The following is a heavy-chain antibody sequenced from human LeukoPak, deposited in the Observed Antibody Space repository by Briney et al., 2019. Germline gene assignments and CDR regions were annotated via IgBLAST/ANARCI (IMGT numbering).Heavy chain of an antibody. J-gene: IGHJ4*02. Sequence: GRSLRLSCAASGFTLTSYGMRWGRQAPGRGVEGVVDIWSDGRNKYHADSVKGRFTVSRDDSKNTLYLQMNSLRVEDTAVYYCAKALEVERRGIDYCGQGTLCTVSS. D-gene: IGHD1-1*01. CDR2: IWSDGRNK. V-gene: IGHV3-33*06. CDR3: AKALEVERRGIDY. CDR1: GFTLTSYG.